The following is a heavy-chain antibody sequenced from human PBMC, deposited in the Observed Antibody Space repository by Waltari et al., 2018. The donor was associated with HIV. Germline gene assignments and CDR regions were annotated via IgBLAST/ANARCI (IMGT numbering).Heavy chain of an antibody. Sequence: QVQLVQSGAEVKKPGSSVKVSCKASGGTFTSYTITWVRQAHGQALEWMGRIIPMVGVPIYAQDFQGRVTLTADISTSTAYMELRSLTSEDTALYFCAHYGGSSFDFWGQGTLVTVAS. CDR2: IIPMVGVP. CDR1: GGTFTSYT. V-gene: IGHV1-69*02. D-gene: IGHD2-15*01. J-gene: IGHJ4*02. CDR3: AHYGGSSFDF.